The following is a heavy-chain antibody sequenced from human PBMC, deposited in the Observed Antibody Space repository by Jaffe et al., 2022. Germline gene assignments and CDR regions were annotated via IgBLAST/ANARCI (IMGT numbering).Heavy chain of an antibody. J-gene: IGHJ6*03. CDR1: GFTFDSYA. CDR2: INPAGFST. D-gene: IGHD3-10*01. Sequence: EVQLLESGGGLVQPGGSLRLSCAASGFTFDSYAMSWVRQAPGKGLEWVSGINPAGFSTYYADSVKGRFAISRDNSKNTLYLQMNSLRADDRAVYYCAKVRDSTRGQMYYYYMDVWGKGTTVTVAS. V-gene: IGHV3-23*01. CDR3: AKVRDSTRGQMYYYYMDV.